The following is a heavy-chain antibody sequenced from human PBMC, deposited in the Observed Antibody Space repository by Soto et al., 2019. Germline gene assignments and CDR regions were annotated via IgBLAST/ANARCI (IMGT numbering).Heavy chain of an antibody. CDR1: GFTFSTYT. D-gene: IGHD6-19*01. CDR3: AKRAVAGRNWYFDL. J-gene: IGHJ2*01. Sequence: EVQLLESGGGLVQPGGSLRLSCAASGFTFSTYTMSWVRQAPGKGMECVSAISGTGGSSSYTDSVKGRFTISRDNSKNTLSLKMDSLRAEDTARYYCAKRAVAGRNWYFDLWGRGTLVTVSS. CDR2: ISGTGGSS. V-gene: IGHV3-23*01.